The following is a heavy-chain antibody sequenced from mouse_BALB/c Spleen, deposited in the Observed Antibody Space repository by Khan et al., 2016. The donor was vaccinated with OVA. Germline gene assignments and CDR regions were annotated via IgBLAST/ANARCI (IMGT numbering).Heavy chain of an antibody. Sequence: QVQLKQSGAELMKPGASVKISCKATGYTFSSYWIEWVKQRPGHGLEWIGEILPGNGSTNYNQKFKGKATFTADTSSNTAYMQLNSLTSEDSAVYFCTMTGNNRDYFDYWGQGTTLTVSS. J-gene: IGHJ2*01. CDR1: GYTFSSYW. D-gene: IGHD2-1*01. CDR2: ILPGNGST. CDR3: TMTGNNRDYFDY. V-gene: IGHV1-9*01.